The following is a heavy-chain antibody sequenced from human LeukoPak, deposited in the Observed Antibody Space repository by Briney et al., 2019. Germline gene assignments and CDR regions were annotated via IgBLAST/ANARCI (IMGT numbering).Heavy chain of an antibody. CDR2: INSDGSTT. CDR1: GLTFSSYW. J-gene: IGHJ4*02. D-gene: IGHD5-18*01. Sequence: GGSLRLSCAASGLTFSSYWMHWVRQTPGKGLVWVSRINSDGSTTNYADSVKGRFTVSTDNAKNTLYLQMNSLRAEDTAVYYCARDRASDTAKPFDYWGQGTLVTVSS. V-gene: IGHV3-74*01. CDR3: ARDRASDTAKPFDY.